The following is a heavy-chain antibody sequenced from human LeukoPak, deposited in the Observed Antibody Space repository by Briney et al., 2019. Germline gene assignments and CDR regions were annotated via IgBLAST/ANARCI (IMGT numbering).Heavy chain of an antibody. D-gene: IGHD2-2*01. CDR1: GGSISSYY. J-gene: IGHJ6*03. CDR3: ARDPVVVPAAQPENYYYYMDV. V-gene: IGHV4-4*07. Sequence: SETLSLTCTVSGGSISSYYWSWIRQPAGKGLEWIGRIYTSGSTNYNPSLKSRVTMSVDTSKNQFSLKLSSVTAADTAVYYCARDPVVVPAAQPENYYYYMDVWGKGTTVTVSS. CDR2: IYTSGST.